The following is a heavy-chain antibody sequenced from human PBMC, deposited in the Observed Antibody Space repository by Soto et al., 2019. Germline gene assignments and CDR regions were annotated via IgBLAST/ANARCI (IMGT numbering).Heavy chain of an antibody. Sequence: QAQLVQSGAEVKKPGSSVKVSCKASGGTFSSHTFSWVRQAPGQGLEWMGRIIPALGTATYAQKFQGRVTITADESATTVYMELNSLRSEDTAVYYCARPDFGDYWYFDLWGCGTLVTVSS. J-gene: IGHJ2*01. D-gene: IGHD4-17*01. CDR2: IIPALGTA. CDR3: ARPDFGDYWYFDL. CDR1: GGTFSSHT. V-gene: IGHV1-69*08.